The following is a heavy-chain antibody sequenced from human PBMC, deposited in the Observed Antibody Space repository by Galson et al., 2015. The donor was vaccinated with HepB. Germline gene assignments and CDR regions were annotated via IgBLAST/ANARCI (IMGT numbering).Heavy chain of an antibody. J-gene: IGHJ4*02. D-gene: IGHD3-22*01. CDR1: GYTFTGYY. V-gene: IGHV1-2*02. Sequence: SVKVSCKASGYTFTGYYMHWVRQAPGQGLEWMGWINPNSGGTNYAQKFQGRVTTTRDTSISTAYMELSRLRSDDTAVYYCARFGAGDSSGYYYDYWGQGTLVTVSS. CDR2: INPNSGGT. CDR3: ARFGAGDSSGYYYDY.